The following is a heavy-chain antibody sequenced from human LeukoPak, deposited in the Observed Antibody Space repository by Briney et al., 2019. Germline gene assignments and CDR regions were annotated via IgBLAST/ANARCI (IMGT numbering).Heavy chain of an antibody. CDR1: GFTFSSYW. Sequence: GGSLRLSCTASGFTFSSYWMHWVRQARGKGLVWVSRINSDGCSTSYADSVKGRFAIPRNNAKNTLYLEMNSLRAEDTAVYYCARRIQGMAPYYFDYWGQGTLVTVSS. D-gene: IGHD5-24*01. V-gene: IGHV3-74*01. CDR2: INSDGCST. J-gene: IGHJ4*02. CDR3: ARRIQGMAPYYFDY.